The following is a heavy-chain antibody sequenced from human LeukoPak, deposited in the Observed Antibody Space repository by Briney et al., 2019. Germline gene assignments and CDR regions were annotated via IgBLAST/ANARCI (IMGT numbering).Heavy chain of an antibody. CDR1: GSALTYAW. CDR2: IMRKTDGGTA. Sequence: GGSLRLSCEVFGSALTYAWMIWVRQSPGKGLEWIGYIMRKTDGGTADYAAPVKGRFTISRNDSTNTMYFEMNSLETEDTAVYDCTAPRGARNGYYLSNYGGQGTVVTVS. V-gene: IGHV3-15*01. J-gene: IGHJ4*02. CDR3: TAPRGARNGYYLSNY. D-gene: IGHD3-3*01.